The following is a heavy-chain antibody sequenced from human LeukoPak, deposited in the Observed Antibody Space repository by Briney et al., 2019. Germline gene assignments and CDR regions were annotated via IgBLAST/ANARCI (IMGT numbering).Heavy chain of an antibody. J-gene: IGHJ4*02. CDR3: ARDDPDYDFWSGCPTFDY. CDR2: ISSSSSYI. Sequence: GGSLRLSCAASGFTFSSYSMNWVRQAPGKGLEWVSSISSSSSYIYYADSVKGRFTISRDNAKNSLYLQMNSLRAEDTAVYYCARDDPDYDFWSGCPTFDYWGQGTLVTVSS. V-gene: IGHV3-21*01. CDR1: GFTFSSYS. D-gene: IGHD3-3*01.